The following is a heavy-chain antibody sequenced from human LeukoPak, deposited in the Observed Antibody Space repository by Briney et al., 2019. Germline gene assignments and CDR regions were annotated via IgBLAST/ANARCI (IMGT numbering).Heavy chain of an antibody. D-gene: IGHD1-14*01. CDR1: GFTFSSYS. V-gene: IGHV3-21*01. CDR3: ARDVXGTVXX. J-gene: IGHJ1*01. CDR2: ITGKNNYI. Sequence: GGSLRLSCAVSGFTFSSYSMNWVRQAPGKGLEWISSITGKNNYIYYADSVKGRFTISRDNAKNLLYLQMNSLTVEDTAVYFCARDVXGTVXXWGQGTLVT.